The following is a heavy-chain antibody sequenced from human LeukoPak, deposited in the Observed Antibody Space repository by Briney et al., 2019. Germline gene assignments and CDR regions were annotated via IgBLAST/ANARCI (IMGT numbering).Heavy chain of an antibody. CDR2: ISAYNGNT. V-gene: IGHV1-18*01. Sequence: GASVKVSCKASGYTFTSYGISWARQAPGQGLEWMGWISAYNGNTNYAQKLQGRVTMTTDTSTNAAYMELRSLRSDDTAVYYCARGAGYCSSTSCYVFSVDYYYYGMDVWGQGTTVTVSS. CDR1: GYTFTSYG. D-gene: IGHD2-2*01. J-gene: IGHJ6*02. CDR3: ARGAGYCSSTSCYVFSVDYYYYGMDV.